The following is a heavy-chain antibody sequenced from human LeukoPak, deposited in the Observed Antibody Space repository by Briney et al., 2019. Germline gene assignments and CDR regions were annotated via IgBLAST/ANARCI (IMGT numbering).Heavy chain of an antibody. V-gene: IGHV1-8*01. CDR2: ITPANAKT. J-gene: IGHJ4*02. CDR3: ARGGRPADY. CDR1: GYTFTSYD. Sequence: ASVKVSCKASGYTFTSYDFYWVRQATGQGLEWMGWITPANAKTGYAQKFQGRLTITRNTSISTVYMELSTLRSEDTAVYYCARGGRPADYWGQGTLVTVSS.